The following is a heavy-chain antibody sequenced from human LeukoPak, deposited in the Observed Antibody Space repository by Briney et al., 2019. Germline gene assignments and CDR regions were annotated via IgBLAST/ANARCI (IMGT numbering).Heavy chain of an antibody. D-gene: IGHD3-22*01. CDR2: INHSGST. CDR3: ARGYDSSGCYFDY. V-gene: IGHV4-34*01. Sequence: SETLPLTCAVYGGSFSGYYWSWIRQPPGKGLEWIGEINHSGSTNYNPSLKSRVTISVDTSKNQFSLKLSSVTAADTAVYYCARGYDSSGCYFDYWGQGTLVTVSS. CDR1: GGSFSGYY. J-gene: IGHJ4*02.